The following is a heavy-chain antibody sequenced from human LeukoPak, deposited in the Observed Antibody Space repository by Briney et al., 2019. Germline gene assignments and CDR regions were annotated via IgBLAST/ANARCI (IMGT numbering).Heavy chain of an antibody. CDR2: IYYSGST. Sequence: PSETLSLTCTVSGGSISSYYWGWIRQPAGKGLEWVGYIYYSGSTNYNPSLKSRVTISVDTSKNQFSLKLSSVTAADTAVYYCARGYHDFSGYWLSYFDYWGQGTLVTVSS. D-gene: IGHD3-22*01. V-gene: IGHV4-59*01. CDR1: GGSISSYY. CDR3: ARGYHDFSGYWLSYFDY. J-gene: IGHJ4*02.